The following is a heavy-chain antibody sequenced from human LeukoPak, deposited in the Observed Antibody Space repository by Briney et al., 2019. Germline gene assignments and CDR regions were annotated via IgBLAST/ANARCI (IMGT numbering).Heavy chain of an antibody. V-gene: IGHV4-59*08. J-gene: IGHJ4*02. Sequence: SETLSLTCTVSGGSISSYYWSWIRQPPGKGLEWIGYIYYSGSTNYNPSLKSRVTISVDTSKNQFSLKLSSVTAADTAVYYCARREPHYYGSGSQNFDYWGQGTLVTVFS. D-gene: IGHD3-10*01. CDR3: ARREPHYYGSGSQNFDY. CDR1: GGSISSYY. CDR2: IYYSGST.